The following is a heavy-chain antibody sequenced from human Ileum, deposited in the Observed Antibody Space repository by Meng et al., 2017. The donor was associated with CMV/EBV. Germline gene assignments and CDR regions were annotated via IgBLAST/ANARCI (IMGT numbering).Heavy chain of an antibody. CDR1: GFTFSSYA. CDR2: ISGSGGST. Sequence: GESPKISCAASGFTFSSYAMSWVRQAPGKGPEWVSAISGSGGSTYYADSVKGRFTISRDNSKNTLYLQMNSLRAEDTAVYYCANRGAGATIDYWGQGTLVTVSS. CDR3: ANRGAGATIDY. J-gene: IGHJ4*02. D-gene: IGHD1-26*01. V-gene: IGHV3-23*01.